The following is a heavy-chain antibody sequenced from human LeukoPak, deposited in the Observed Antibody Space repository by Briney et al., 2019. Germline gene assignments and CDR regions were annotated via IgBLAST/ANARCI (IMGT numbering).Heavy chain of an antibody. CDR2: INPNSGGT. J-gene: IGHJ4*02. Sequence: ASVKVSCKASGYTFTGYYMHWVRQAPGQGLEWMGWINPNSGGTNYAQKFQGRVTMTRDTSISTAYMELSRLRSDDTAVYYCARGYCTNGVCYGFFDYWGQGTLVTVSS. CDR1: GYTFTGYY. V-gene: IGHV1-2*02. D-gene: IGHD2-8*01. CDR3: ARGYCTNGVCYGFFDY.